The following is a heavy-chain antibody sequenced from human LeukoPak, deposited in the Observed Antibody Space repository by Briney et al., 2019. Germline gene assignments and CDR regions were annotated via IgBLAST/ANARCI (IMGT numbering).Heavy chain of an antibody. J-gene: IGHJ4*02. CDR1: GFTFSSYE. CDR2: ISSSGATI. V-gene: IGHV3-48*03. CDR3: ARDFPRSGR. Sequence: GGSLRLSCAASGFTFSSYEMNWVRQAPGKGLEWVSYISSSGATIYYADSVKGRFTISRDNAKNSLYLQMNSLRAEDTAVYYCARDFPRSGRWGQGTLVTVSS.